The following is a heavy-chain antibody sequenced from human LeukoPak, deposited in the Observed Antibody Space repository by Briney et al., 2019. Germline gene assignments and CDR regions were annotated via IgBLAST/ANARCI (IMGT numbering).Heavy chain of an antibody. Sequence: GGSLRLSSAASGFTFSSFGMHRVAPAPGQGREGGSGIWDDGSNKYYADSVKGRFTISRDNSKNTLYLQMNSLRAEDTAVYYCAREVVGATFGGFDYWGQGTLVTVSS. J-gene: IGHJ4*02. V-gene: IGHV3-33*01. CDR1: GFTFSSFG. D-gene: IGHD1-26*01. CDR2: IWDDGSNK. CDR3: AREVVGATFGGFDY.